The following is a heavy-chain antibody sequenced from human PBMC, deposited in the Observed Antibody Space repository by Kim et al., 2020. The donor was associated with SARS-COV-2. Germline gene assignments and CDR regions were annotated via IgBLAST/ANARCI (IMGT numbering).Heavy chain of an antibody. CDR1: GGSISSYY. Sequence: SETLSLTCTVSGGSISSYYWSWIRQPPGKGLEWIGYIYYSGSTNYNPSLKSRVTISVDTSKNQFSLKLSSVTAADTAVYYCARGHYYDSSGYYYWGQGTLVTVSS. J-gene: IGHJ4*02. D-gene: IGHD3-22*01. CDR3: ARGHYYDSSGYYY. CDR2: IYYSGST. V-gene: IGHV4-59*13.